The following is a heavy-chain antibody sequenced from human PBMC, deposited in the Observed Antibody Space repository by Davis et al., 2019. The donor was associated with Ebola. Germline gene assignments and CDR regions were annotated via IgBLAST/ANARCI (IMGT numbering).Heavy chain of an antibody. V-gene: IGHV4-39*07. CDR2: IYYSGST. CDR1: GGSISSSSYY. Sequence: PSETLSLTCTVSGGSISSSSYYWGWIRQPPGKGLEWIGSIYYSGSTNYNPSLKSRVTISVDTSKNQFSLKLSSVTAADTAVYYCARGYYDFWSGYYDYWGQGTLVTVSS. J-gene: IGHJ4*02. CDR3: ARGYYDFWSGYYDY. D-gene: IGHD3-3*01.